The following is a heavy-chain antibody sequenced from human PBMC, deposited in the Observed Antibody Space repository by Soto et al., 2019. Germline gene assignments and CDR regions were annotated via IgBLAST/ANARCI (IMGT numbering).Heavy chain of an antibody. Sequence: PGGSLRLSCAASGFTFSSYAMSWVRQAPGKGLEWVSSISSSSSYIYYADSVKGRFTISRDNAKNSLYLQMNSLRAEDTAVYYCARALYYYDSSGYYGSWGQGTLVTVSS. CDR2: ISSSSSYI. CDR3: ARALYYYDSSGYYGS. D-gene: IGHD3-22*01. J-gene: IGHJ5*02. V-gene: IGHV3-21*01. CDR1: GFTFSSYA.